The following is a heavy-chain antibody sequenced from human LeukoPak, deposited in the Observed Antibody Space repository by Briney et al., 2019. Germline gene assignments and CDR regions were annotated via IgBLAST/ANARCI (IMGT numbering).Heavy chain of an antibody. J-gene: IGHJ4*02. CDR1: GFTFSTYS. D-gene: IGHD1-26*01. V-gene: IGHV3-48*01. CDR2: IRSRDRTI. CDR3: AKTQTNRYYYFDY. Sequence: GGSLRLSCAASGFTFSTYSINWVRQAPGKGLEWVSYIRSRDRTIYYADSVKGRFTISTDNAENSLYLQMNSLRTEDTAVYYCAKTQTNRYYYFDYWGQGTLVTVSS.